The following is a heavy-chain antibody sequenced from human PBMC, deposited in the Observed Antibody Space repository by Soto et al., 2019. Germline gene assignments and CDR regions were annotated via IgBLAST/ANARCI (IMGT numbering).Heavy chain of an antibody. CDR2: IDPSDSQT. Sequence: PGESLKISCKGSGYSFAGYWITWVRQKPGKGLEWMGRIDPSDSQTYYSPSFRGHVTISADKSISTAYLQWSSLKASDTAMYYCATTGRANDPLDYWGQGTLVTVSS. D-gene: IGHD1-1*01. CDR3: ATTGRANDPLDY. J-gene: IGHJ4*02. CDR1: GYSFAGYW. V-gene: IGHV5-10-1*01.